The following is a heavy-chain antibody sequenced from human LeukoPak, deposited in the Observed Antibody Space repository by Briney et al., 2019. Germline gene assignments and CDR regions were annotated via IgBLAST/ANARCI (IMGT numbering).Heavy chain of an antibody. V-gene: IGHV3-33*01. Sequence: PGRSLRLSCAASGFPFSSYGMHWVRQAPGKGLEWVTLISYDGSNEYYADSVKGRFTISRDSSEDTLFLQMNSQRVEDTAVYYCARDVYSSGSYYFDYWGQGTLVTVSS. CDR1: GFPFSSYG. CDR3: ARDVYSSGSYYFDY. J-gene: IGHJ4*02. CDR2: ISYDGSNE. D-gene: IGHD3-10*01.